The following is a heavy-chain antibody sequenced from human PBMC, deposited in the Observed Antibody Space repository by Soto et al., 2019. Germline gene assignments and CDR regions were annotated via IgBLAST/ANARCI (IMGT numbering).Heavy chain of an antibody. V-gene: IGHV4-39*01. CDR3: ARRQGLLWFGESWPFDP. D-gene: IGHD3-10*01. Sequence: QLQLQESGPGLVKPSETLSLTCTVSGGSISSSSYYWGWIRQPPGKGLEWIGSIYYSGSTYYNPSLKGRVTISVDTSKNQFSLKLSSVTAADTAVYYCARRQGLLWFGESWPFDPWGQGTLVTVSS. CDR1: GGSISSSSYY. CDR2: IYYSGST. J-gene: IGHJ5*02.